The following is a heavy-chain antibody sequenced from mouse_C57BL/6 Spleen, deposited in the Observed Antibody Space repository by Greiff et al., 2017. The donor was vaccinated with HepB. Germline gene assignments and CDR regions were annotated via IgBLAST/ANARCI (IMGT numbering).Heavy chain of an antibody. D-gene: IGHD2-4*01. J-gene: IGHJ1*03. CDR1: GYTFTSYW. CDR2: IDPSDSYT. V-gene: IGHV1-69*01. Sequence: QVQLQQPGAELVMPGASVKLSCKASGYTFTSYWMHWVKQRPGQGLEWIGEIDPSDSYTNYNQKFKGKSTLTVDKSSSTAYMQLSSLTSEDSAVYYCARSHYDYDGGSHWYFDVWGTGTTVTVSS. CDR3: ARSHYDYDGGSHWYFDV.